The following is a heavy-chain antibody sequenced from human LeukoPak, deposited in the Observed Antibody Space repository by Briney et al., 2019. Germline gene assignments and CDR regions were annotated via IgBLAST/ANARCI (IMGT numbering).Heavy chain of an antibody. D-gene: IGHD3-22*01. V-gene: IGHV3-23*01. CDR2: MSDSGGRT. CDR1: GITLSNYG. J-gene: IGHJ4*02. CDR3: AKRGVVIRVILVGFHKEAYYFDS. Sequence: GGSLRLSCAVSGITLSNYGMSWVRQAPGKGPEWVAGMSDSGGRTNYADSVKGRFTISRDNPKSTLYLQMNSLRAEDTAVYFCAKRGVVIRVILVGFHKEAYYFDSWGQGALVTVSS.